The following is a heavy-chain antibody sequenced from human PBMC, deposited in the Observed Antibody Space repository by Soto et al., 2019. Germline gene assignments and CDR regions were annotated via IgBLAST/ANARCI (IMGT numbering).Heavy chain of an antibody. CDR1: GGSISSFY. D-gene: IGHD2-15*01. V-gene: IGHV4-59*01. CDR3: ARDYLGMVVVAATPEYYYYGMDV. J-gene: IGHJ6*02. CDR2: IYYSGST. Sequence: PLVTMSLTWTVAGGSISSFYGSRIRQPQGKGLEWIGYIYYSGSTNYNPSLKSRVTISVDTSKNQFSLKLSSVTAADTAVYYCARDYLGMVVVAATPEYYYYGMDVWGQGTTVTVSS.